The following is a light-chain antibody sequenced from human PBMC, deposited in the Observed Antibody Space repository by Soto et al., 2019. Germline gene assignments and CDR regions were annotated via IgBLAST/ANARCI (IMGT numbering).Light chain of an antibody. V-gene: IGKV1-8*01. CDR3: KQYYSYPRT. CDR1: QGISSY. CDR2: AAS. Sequence: AIRMTQSPSSLSASTGDRVTITCRASQGISSYLAWYQQKPGKAPKLLIYAASTLQSGVPSRFSGSGSGTDFTLTISSLQSEDYATYYCKQYYSYPRTFGQGTKVEIK. J-gene: IGKJ1*01.